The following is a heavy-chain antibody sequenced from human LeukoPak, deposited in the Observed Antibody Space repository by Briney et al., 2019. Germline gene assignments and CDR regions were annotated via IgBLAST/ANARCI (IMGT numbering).Heavy chain of an antibody. D-gene: IGHD3-10*01. CDR3: ARVALGPNMDRGVIGYYYYGMDV. CDR1: GFTFSSYG. V-gene: IGHV3-30*03. Sequence: AGGSLRLSCAASGFTFSSYGMHWVRQAPGKGLEWVAVISYDGSNKYYADSVKGRFTISRDNSKNTLYLQMNSLRAEDTAVYYCARVALGPNMDRGVIGYYYYGMDVWGQGTTVTVSS. CDR2: ISYDGSNK. J-gene: IGHJ6*02.